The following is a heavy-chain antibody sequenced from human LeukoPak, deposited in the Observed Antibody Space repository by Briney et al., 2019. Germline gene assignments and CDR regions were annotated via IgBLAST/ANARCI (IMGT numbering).Heavy chain of an antibody. Sequence: GGSLRLSCAASGLAFSNAWMSWARQAAGKGLEWVGRIKSKTDGGTTDYAAPVKGRFTISRDDSKNTLYLQMNSLKTEDTAVYYCTTGGYGGQFDYWGQGTLVTVSS. D-gene: IGHD5-12*01. J-gene: IGHJ4*02. CDR2: IKSKTDGGTT. V-gene: IGHV3-15*01. CDR3: TTGGYGGQFDY. CDR1: GLAFSNAW.